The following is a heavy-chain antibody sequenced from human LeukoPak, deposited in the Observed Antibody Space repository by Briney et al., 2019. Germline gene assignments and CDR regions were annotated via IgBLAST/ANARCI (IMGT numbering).Heavy chain of an antibody. CDR3: AKDHGPKPKFPDDY. V-gene: IGHV3-23*01. D-gene: IGHD5-24*01. Sequence: PGGSLRHSCAASGFTFSSYAMSWVRQAPGKGLEWVSAISGSGGSTYYADSVKGRFTISRDNSKNTLYLQMNSLRAEDTAVYYCAKDHGPKPKFPDDYWRQGTLVTVSS. CDR1: GFTFSSYA. CDR2: ISGSGGST. J-gene: IGHJ4*02.